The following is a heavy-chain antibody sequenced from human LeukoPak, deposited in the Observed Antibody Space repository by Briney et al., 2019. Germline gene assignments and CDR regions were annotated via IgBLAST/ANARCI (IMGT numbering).Heavy chain of an antibody. V-gene: IGHV4-39*01. CDR2: IYYSVST. J-gene: IGHJ4*02. CDR3: ARHGGGYCSGGSCYGGFEYY. Sequence: PSETLSLTCTVSGGSISSSSYYWGWIRQPPGKGLEWIGSIYYSVSTYCNPSLKSRVTISVDTSKNQFSLKLSSVTAADTAVYYCARHGGGYCSGGSCYGGFEYYWGQGTLVTVSS. D-gene: IGHD2-15*01. CDR1: GGSISSSSYY.